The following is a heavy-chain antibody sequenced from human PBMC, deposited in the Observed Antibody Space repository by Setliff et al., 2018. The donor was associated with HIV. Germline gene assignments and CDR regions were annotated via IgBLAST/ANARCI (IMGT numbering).Heavy chain of an antibody. CDR2: INPNSGGT. J-gene: IGHJ3*02. CDR1: GDTFRSYA. Sequence: ASVKVSCKASGDTFRSYAISWVRQAPGQGLEWMGRINPNSGGTNYAQKCQGRVTMTRDTSISKAYMELSGLRSDDTAVYYCARGTRVGANDAFDIWGQGTMVTVS. D-gene: IGHD1-26*01. V-gene: IGHV1-2*06. CDR3: ARGTRVGANDAFDI.